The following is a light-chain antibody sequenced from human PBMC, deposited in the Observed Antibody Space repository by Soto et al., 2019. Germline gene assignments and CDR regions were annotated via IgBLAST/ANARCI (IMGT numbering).Light chain of an antibody. V-gene: IGKV3-20*01. J-gene: IGKJ5*01. CDR2: GAS. CDR1: QRVDDGH. CDR3: QQYRMSPNT. Sequence: EIVLTQSPGTLSLSPGERATLSCRASQRVDDGHLAWYQLRPGQAPRLLIYGASTRATGIPDRFSGSGSGTDFSLTIRGLKPEDFAVYYCQQYRMSPNTFGQGTRLEIK.